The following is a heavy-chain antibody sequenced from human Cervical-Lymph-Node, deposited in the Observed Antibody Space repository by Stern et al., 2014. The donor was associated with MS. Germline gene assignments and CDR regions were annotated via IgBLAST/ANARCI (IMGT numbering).Heavy chain of an antibody. CDR3: ARDRFAFDF. CDR2: IYPSGGST. Sequence: QMPLVQSGAAVKKPGASVKVSCKASGYTFTTYYMHWVRQAPGQGLEWMGMIYPSGGSTSYAPKFQGRVTMTRDTSTSTIYMELSSLRSEDTAIYYCARDRFAFDFWGQGTMVTVSS. V-gene: IGHV1-46*01. CDR1: GYTFTTYY. J-gene: IGHJ3*01.